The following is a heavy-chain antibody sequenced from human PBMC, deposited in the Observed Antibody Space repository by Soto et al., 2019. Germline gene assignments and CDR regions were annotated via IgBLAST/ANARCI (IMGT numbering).Heavy chain of an antibody. CDR2: LYNSGDT. Sequence: QVRLQESGPGLVKPSETLSLTCSVSGDSVTRRSSYWIWLRQAPGKGLDWIGYLYNSGDTNYKPSLRGRASISVDTSKNQFSLNLTPVTTADTAIYYCATLHPPGWVDPWGQGTLVTVSS. J-gene: IGHJ5*02. CDR1: GDSVTRRSSY. V-gene: IGHV4-61*01. CDR3: ATLHPPGWVDP.